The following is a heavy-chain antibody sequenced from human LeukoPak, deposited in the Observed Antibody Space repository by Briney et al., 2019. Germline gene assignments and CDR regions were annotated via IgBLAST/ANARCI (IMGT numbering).Heavy chain of an antibody. CDR3: TRGYGSGLMDV. Sequence: GRSLRLSCTASGFTFGDYAMSWVRQAPGKGLEWVGFIRSKVYGGTTEYAASVKGRFTISRDDSKSIAYLQMNSLKTEDTAVYYCTRGYGSGLMDVWGQGTTVTVSS. V-gene: IGHV3-49*04. D-gene: IGHD6-19*01. J-gene: IGHJ6*02. CDR2: IRSKVYGGTT. CDR1: GFTFGDYA.